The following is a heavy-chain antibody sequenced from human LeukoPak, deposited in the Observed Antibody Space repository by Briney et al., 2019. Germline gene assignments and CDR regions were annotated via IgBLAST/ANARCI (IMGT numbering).Heavy chain of an antibody. CDR2: MNPNSGNT. V-gene: IGHV1-8*01. CDR1: GYTFTSYD. Sequence: ASVKVSCKASGYTFTSYDINWVRQATGQGLKWVGWMNPNSGNTGYAQKFQGRVTMTRNTSISTAYMELSSLRSEDTAVYYCARTYTLYYYYYGMDVWGQGTTVTVSS. CDR3: ARTYTLYYYYYGMDV. D-gene: IGHD2-2*02. J-gene: IGHJ6*02.